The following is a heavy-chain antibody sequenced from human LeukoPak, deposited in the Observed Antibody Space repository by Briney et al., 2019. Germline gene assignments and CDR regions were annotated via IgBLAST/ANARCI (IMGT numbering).Heavy chain of an antibody. J-gene: IGHJ4*02. CDR1: GFTFSSYS. Sequence: PGGSLRLSCAASGFTFSSYSMNWVRQAPGKGLEWVSYISSSSRTIYYADSVKGRFTISRDNSKNTLYLQMNSLRAEDTAVYYCAIRNVDTAMGVDYWGQGTLVTVSS. D-gene: IGHD5-18*01. V-gene: IGHV3-48*01. CDR3: AIRNVDTAMGVDY. CDR2: ISSSSRTI.